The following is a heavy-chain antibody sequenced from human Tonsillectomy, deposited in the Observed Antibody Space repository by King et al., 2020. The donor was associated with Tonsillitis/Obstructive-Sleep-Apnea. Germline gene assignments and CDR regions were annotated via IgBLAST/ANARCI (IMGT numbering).Heavy chain of an antibody. CDR1: GFTFSSYG. CDR2: ISYDGSNK. J-gene: IGHJ6*02. Sequence: VQLVESGGGVVQPGRSLRLSCAPSGFTFSSYGMHWVRQAPGKGLEWVAVISYDGSNKYYADSVKGRFTISRDNSKNTLYLQMNSLRAEDTAVYYCAKARGWGNYYYYGMDVWGQGTTVTVSS. V-gene: IGHV3-30*18. D-gene: IGHD7-27*01. CDR3: AKARGWGNYYYYGMDV.